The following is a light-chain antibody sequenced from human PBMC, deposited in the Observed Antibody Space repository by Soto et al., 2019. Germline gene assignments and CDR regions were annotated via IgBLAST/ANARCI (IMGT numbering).Light chain of an antibody. V-gene: IGLV1-47*02. CDR1: SSNIGTNY. CDR3: GAWDDSLSGVV. J-gene: IGLJ3*02. Sequence: QSVLTQPPSASGTPGQRVTISCSGRSSNIGTNYVYWYQQFPGTAPKLLIYSNNLRPSGVPDRFSGSKSGASASLAISGLRYEDEADYFCGAWDDSLSGVVFGGGTKLTVL. CDR2: SNN.